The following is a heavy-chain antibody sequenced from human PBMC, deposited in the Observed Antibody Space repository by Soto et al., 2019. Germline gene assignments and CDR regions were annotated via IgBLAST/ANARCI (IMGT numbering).Heavy chain of an antibody. CDR2: INAGNGNT. D-gene: IGHD3-10*01. J-gene: IGHJ4*02. CDR3: ARGLGGARTYFDY. CDR1: GYTFTSYG. Sequence: QVQLVQSGAEEKKPGASVKVSCKASGYTFTSYGMHWVRQAPGQRLEWMGWINAGNGNTKYSQKFQGRVTITRDTSASTAYMELSSLRSEDTAGYYCARGLGGARTYFDYWGQGTLVTVSS. V-gene: IGHV1-3*05.